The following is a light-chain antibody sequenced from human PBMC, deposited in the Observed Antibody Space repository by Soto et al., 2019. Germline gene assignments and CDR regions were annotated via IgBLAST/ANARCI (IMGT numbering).Light chain of an antibody. Sequence: EIVLTQSTGTLSLSPGERATLSCRASQSVSSSYLAWYQQKPGQAPRLLIYGASSRATGIPDRFSGSGSGTDFTLTISRLEPEDFAVYYCQQYGSSPPWTFGHGTKVEIK. CDR1: QSVSSSY. V-gene: IGKV3-20*01. CDR3: QQYGSSPPWT. CDR2: GAS. J-gene: IGKJ1*01.